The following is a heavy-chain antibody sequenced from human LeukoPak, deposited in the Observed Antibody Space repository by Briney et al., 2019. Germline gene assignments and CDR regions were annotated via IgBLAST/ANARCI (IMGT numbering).Heavy chain of an antibody. V-gene: IGHV3-23*01. J-gene: IGHJ4*02. Sequence: PGGSLRLSCAASGFTSTNYAMTWVRQAPGKGLEWVPSINGDGSTTYYTDSVKGRFTISRDNSKNTLYLQMNSLRAEDTAAYYCAKYYYDSGGYSFDYWGQGTLVTVSS. D-gene: IGHD3-22*01. CDR3: AKYYYDSGGYSFDY. CDR1: GFTSTNYA. CDR2: INGDGSTT.